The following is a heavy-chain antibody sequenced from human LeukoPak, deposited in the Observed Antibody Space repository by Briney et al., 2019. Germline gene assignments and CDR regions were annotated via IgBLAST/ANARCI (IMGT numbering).Heavy chain of an antibody. CDR3: ARGLSEGRGYSYWPRGSYYYYGMDV. V-gene: IGHV1-2*02. CDR2: INPNSGGT. Sequence: ASVKVSCKASGYTFTGYYMHWVRQAPGQGLEWMGWINPNSGGTNYAQKFQGRVTMTRDTSISTAYMELSRLRSDDTAVYYCARGLSEGRGYSYWPRGSYYYYGMDVWGQGTTVTVSS. J-gene: IGHJ6*02. D-gene: IGHD5-18*01. CDR1: GYTFTGYY.